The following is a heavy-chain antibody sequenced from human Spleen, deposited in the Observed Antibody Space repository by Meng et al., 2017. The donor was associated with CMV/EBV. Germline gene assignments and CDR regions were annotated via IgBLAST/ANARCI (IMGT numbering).Heavy chain of an antibody. D-gene: IGHD2/OR15-2a*01. CDR3: AKDFIVLVLRGMDV. J-gene: IGHJ6*02. CDR2: ITASGGRT. Sequence: GESLKISCTASGIIFSTYAVTWVRQAPGKGLEWVSSITASGGRTHYADSVKGRFTISRDNSRNTLYLQMNSLIAEDTAIYYCAKDFIVLVLRGMDVWGQGTTVTVSS. CDR1: GIIFSTYA. V-gene: IGHV3-23*01.